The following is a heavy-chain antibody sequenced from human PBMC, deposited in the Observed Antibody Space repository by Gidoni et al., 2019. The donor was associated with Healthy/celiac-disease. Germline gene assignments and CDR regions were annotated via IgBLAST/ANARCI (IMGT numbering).Heavy chain of an antibody. CDR1: GFTFSSYS. V-gene: IGHV3-21*01. CDR2: ISSSSSYI. D-gene: IGHD3-3*01. Sequence: EVQLVESGGGLVKPGGSLTLSCAASGFTFSSYSMNWVRQAPGKGLEWVSSISSSSSYIYYADSVKGRFTISRDNAKNSLYLQMNSLRAEDTAVYYCARVLSGITIFGVVSVNYYYYGMDVWGQGTTVTVSS. CDR3: ARVLSGITIFGVVSVNYYYYGMDV. J-gene: IGHJ6*02.